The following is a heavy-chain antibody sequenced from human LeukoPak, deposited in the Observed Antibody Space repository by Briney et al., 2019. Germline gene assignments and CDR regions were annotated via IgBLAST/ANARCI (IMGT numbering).Heavy chain of an antibody. D-gene: IGHD3-10*01. CDR1: GFTFSSYS. V-gene: IGHV3-21*01. J-gene: IGHJ4*02. CDR2: IHSSSSYI. CDR3: ARDARMVRGVIISPLGY. Sequence: GGSLRLSCAASGFTFSSYSMNWVRQAPGKGLEWVSSIHSSSSYIYYADSVKGRFTISRDNAKNSLYLQMNSLRAEDTAVYYCARDARMVRGVIISPLGYWGQGTLVTVS.